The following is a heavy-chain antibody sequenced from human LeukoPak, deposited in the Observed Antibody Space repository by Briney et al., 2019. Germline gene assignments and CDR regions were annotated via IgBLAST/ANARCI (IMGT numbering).Heavy chain of an antibody. CDR2: IIPIFGTA. V-gene: IGHV1-69*05. Sequence: GASVKVSCKASGGTFSSYAISWVRQAPGQGLEWMGGIIPIFGTANYAQKFQGRVTITTDESTSTAYMELGSLRSEDTAVYYCAIGVVVTGLLDYWGQGTLVTVSS. CDR1: GGTFSSYA. CDR3: AIGVVVTGLLDY. D-gene: IGHD2-21*02. J-gene: IGHJ4*02.